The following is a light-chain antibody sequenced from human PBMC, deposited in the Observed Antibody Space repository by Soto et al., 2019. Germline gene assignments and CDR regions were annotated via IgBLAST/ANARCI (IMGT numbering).Light chain of an antibody. V-gene: IGKV3-20*01. J-gene: IGKJ2*01. CDR3: HQYGSSPYS. CDR1: QSVSSSY. Sequence: EIVLTQSPGTLSLSPGERATHSCRASQSVSSSYLAWYQQKPGQAPRLLIYGASSRATGIPDRFSGSGSGTDFTLTISRLEPEDFAVYYCHQYGSSPYSFGQGTKLEIK. CDR2: GAS.